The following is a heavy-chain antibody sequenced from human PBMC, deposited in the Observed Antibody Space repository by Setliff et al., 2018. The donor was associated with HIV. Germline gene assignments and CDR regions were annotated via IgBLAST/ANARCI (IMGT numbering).Heavy chain of an antibody. J-gene: IGHJ4*02. D-gene: IGHD3-10*01. CDR3: ARGGPEFLWCGDLGDY. CDR1: GYPFTDYY. Sequence: ASVKVSCKASGYPFTDYYIHWVRQAPGQGLEWMGRINPKSGGTNYGQKIQGRVTMTRDTSKNTAYMDLSNLRSDNTAFYFCARGGPEFLWCGDLGDYWGQGTLVTVSS. CDR2: INPKSGGT. V-gene: IGHV1-2*06.